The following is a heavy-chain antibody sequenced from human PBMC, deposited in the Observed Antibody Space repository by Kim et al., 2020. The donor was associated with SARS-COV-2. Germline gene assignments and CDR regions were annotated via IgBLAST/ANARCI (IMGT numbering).Heavy chain of an antibody. D-gene: IGHD2-8*01. CDR3: ARSRENLYGY. J-gene: IGHJ4*02. V-gene: IGHV1-3*01. Sequence: ASVKVSCKASGYSFSTYAIHWVRQAPGQRLEWLGWINGGKGNTRYSQKLQGRVTLTRDTTASTAYMELSSLRSEDTALYYCARSRENLYGYWGQGTLVTVSS. CDR1: GYSFSTYA. CDR2: INGGKGNT.